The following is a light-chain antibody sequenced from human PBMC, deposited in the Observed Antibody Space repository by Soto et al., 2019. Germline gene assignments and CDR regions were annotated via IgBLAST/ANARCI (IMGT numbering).Light chain of an antibody. CDR1: QSVSGY. Sequence: EFVLTQSPATLSLSPGDRATLSCRASQSVSGYLAWYQIKPGQAPRLLIYDASNRVTGIPARFSGSGFGTDFTLTISSREPEDFAVYYCQQRADWPTFGPGTRVDLK. CDR2: DAS. V-gene: IGKV3-11*01. J-gene: IGKJ3*01. CDR3: QQRADWPT.